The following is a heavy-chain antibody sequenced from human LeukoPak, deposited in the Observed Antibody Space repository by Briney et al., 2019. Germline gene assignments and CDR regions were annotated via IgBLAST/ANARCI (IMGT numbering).Heavy chain of an antibody. CDR3: ARQLSSSGWYAGVFYYYGMDV. CDR1: GSGFTAYW. D-gene: IGHD6-19*01. CDR2: TYLGDLVT. J-gene: IGHJ6*02. V-gene: IGHV5-51*01. Sequence: GESLKISCKGLGSGFTAYWMGWLGRLPGKALEWLGITYLGDLVTRYSPSFQGQVTISADKSISTAYLQWSSLKASDTAMYYCARQLSSSGWYAGVFYYYGMDVWGQGTTVTVSS.